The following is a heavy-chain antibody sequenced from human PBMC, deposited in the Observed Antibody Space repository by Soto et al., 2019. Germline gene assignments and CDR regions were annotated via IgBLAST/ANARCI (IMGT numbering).Heavy chain of an antibody. Sequence: QITLRESGPTRVRPTQTLALTCTFSGFSLHTSGVGVGWIRQPPGKALEWLALIYWDDDKRYSPSLTSRLSIPKDTSENQVVLTMTNMDPVDTATYYCAYRALYSGSYWDGGYFDYWGQGILITVSS. CDR2: IYWDDDK. J-gene: IGHJ4*02. D-gene: IGHD1-26*01. V-gene: IGHV2-5*02. CDR1: GFSLHTSGVG. CDR3: AYRALYSGSYWDGGYFDY.